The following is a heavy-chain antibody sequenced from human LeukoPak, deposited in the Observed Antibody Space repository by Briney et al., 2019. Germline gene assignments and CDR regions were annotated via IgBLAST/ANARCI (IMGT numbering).Heavy chain of an antibody. D-gene: IGHD3-10*01. J-gene: IGHJ4*02. CDR2: INHSGST. Sequence: SETLSLTCTVSGGSISSYYWSWIRQPPGKGLEWIGEINHSGSTNYNPSLKSRVTISVDTSKNQFSLKLSSVTAADTAVYYCGRGRITMVRGVMTDYWGQGTLVTVSS. V-gene: IGHV4-34*01. CDR1: GGSISSYY. CDR3: GRGRITMVRGVMTDY.